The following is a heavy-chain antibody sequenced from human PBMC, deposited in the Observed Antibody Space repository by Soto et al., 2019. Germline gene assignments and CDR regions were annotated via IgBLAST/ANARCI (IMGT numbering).Heavy chain of an antibody. V-gene: IGHV4-59*08. D-gene: IGHD3-16*02. Sequence: QVQLQESGPGLVKPSETLSLTCTVSGGSINSYYWSWIRQPPGKGLEWLGYIYYSGNTNYNSSLMSRVTISVDTSKNQFSLKMSSVTAADTAVYYCARHRGGVIVSNYWYFDLWGRGTLVTVSS. CDR1: GGSINSYY. CDR2: IYYSGNT. CDR3: ARHRGGVIVSNYWYFDL. J-gene: IGHJ2*01.